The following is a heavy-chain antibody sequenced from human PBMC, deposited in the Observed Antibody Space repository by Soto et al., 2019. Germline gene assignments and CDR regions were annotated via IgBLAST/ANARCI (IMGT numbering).Heavy chain of an antibody. Sequence: QVQLVQSGAEVKKPGASVKVSCKASGYTFTGSSMHWVRQAPGQGLEWMGWINPNSGGTNYAQKFQGWVTMTRDTSISTAYMELSRLRSDDTAVYYCARVKDCGGYCYPDSWGQGTLVTVSS. CDR1: GYTFTGSS. D-gene: IGHD2-21*02. CDR3: ARVKDCGGYCYPDS. V-gene: IGHV1-2*04. CDR2: INPNSGGT. J-gene: IGHJ5*01.